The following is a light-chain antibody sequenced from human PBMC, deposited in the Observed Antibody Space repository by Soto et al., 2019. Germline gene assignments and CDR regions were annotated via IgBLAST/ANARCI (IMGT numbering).Light chain of an antibody. CDR1: QDIRNI. Sequence: DIQMTQSPTSLSASVGDRVTITCRASQDIRNIVAWYQQKPGKAPKLLIYAASTLQSGVPSRFSGSGSGTDFTLTINSLQLEDVATYSCQKYSSVPVFGPGTKVVIK. J-gene: IGKJ3*01. CDR3: QKYSSVPV. CDR2: AAS. V-gene: IGKV1-27*01.